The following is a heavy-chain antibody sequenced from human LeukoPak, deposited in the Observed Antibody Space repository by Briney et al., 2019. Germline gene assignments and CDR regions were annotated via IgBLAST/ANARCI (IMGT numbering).Heavy chain of an antibody. CDR2: IYYSGST. CDR1: GGSISSGGYY. J-gene: IGHJ4*02. Sequence: PSETLSLTCTVSGGSISSGGYYWSWTRQHPGKGLEWIGYIYYSGSTYYNPSLKSRVTMSVDTSKNQFSLKLSSVSAADTAVYCCARRPLGSTSSLWEYWGQGTLVTVSS. D-gene: IGHD2-2*01. V-gene: IGHV4-31*03. CDR3: ARRPLGSTSSLWEY.